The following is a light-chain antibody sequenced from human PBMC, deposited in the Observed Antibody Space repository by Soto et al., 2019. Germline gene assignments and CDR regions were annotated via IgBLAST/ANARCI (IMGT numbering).Light chain of an antibody. CDR3: SSYAGSNNFPYV. J-gene: IGLJ1*01. Sequence: QSVLTQPPSASGSPGQSVTISCTGTSSDVGGYHYVSWYQQHPGKAPKLMIYEVSKRPSGVPDRFSGSKSGNTASLTVSWLQAEDEADYYCSSYAGSNNFPYVFGTGTKLTVL. V-gene: IGLV2-8*01. CDR1: SSDVGGYHY. CDR2: EVS.